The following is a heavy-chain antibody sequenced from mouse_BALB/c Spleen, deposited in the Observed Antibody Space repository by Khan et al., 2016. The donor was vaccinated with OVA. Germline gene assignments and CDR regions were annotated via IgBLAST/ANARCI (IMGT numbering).Heavy chain of an antibody. V-gene: IGHV1S135*01. D-gene: IGHD2-2*01. CDR1: GYSFTSYY. CDR3: TRHGYVARFSY. J-gene: IGHJ3*01. CDR2: IDPFSGGT. Sequence: VQLKESGPELMKPGASVKISCKASGYSFTSYYIHWVMQSHGTSLEWIGYIDPFSGGTTYNQKFKGKATLTVDKSSSTAYTHLTNLTSEDSAVYYCTRHGYVARFSYWGQGTLVTVSA.